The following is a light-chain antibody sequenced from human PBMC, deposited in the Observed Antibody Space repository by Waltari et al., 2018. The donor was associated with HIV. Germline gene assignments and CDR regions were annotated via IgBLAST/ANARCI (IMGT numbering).Light chain of an antibody. CDR2: RKN. J-gene: IGLJ1*01. CDR3: AAWDDTLSGPD. Sequence: QSVLPPPPSASGTPGQRVHISCSGSRSHIRSKYVHWSQQPPGTAPKLLSYRKNERPSGVPDRFSGSKSGTSASLAISGLRSEDEADYYCAAWDDTLSGPDFGTGTKVTVL. V-gene: IGLV1-47*01. CDR1: RSHIRSKY.